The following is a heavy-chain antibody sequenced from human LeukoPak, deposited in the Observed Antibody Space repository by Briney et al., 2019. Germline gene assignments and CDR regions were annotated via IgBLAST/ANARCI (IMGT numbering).Heavy chain of an antibody. V-gene: IGHV4-34*01. D-gene: IGHD6-19*01. CDR2: INHSGST. CDR1: GGSLSGYY. CDR3: AGRSRSGWYYDY. Sequence: PSETLSLTCAVYGGSLSGYYWSWIRQPPGKGLEWIGEINHSGSTNYNPSLKSRVTISVDTSKNQFSLKLSSVTAADTAVYFCAGRSRSGWYYDYWGQGTLVTVSS. J-gene: IGHJ4*02.